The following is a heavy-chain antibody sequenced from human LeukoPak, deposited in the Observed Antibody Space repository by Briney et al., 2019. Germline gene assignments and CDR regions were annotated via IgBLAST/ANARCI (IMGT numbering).Heavy chain of an antibody. CDR1: GGTFSSYA. V-gene: IGHV1-69*01. D-gene: IGHD3-3*01. CDR3: ARERYDLWSGYRGPDFDY. Sequence: ASVKVSCKASGGTFSSYAIGWVRQAPGQGLEWMGGIIPIFGTANYAQKFQGRVTITADESTSTAYMELSSLRSEDTAVYYCARERYDLWSGYRGPDFDYWGQGTLVTVSS. J-gene: IGHJ4*02. CDR2: IIPIFGTA.